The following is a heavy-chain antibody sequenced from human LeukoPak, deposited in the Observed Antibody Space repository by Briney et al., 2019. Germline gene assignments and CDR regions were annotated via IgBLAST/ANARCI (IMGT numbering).Heavy chain of an antibody. J-gene: IGHJ4*02. CDR2: INPNSGGT. V-gene: IGHV1-2*02. Sequence: ASVKVSCKASGYTFTGYYMHWVRQAPGQGLEWMGWINPNSGGTNYAQKFQGRVTMTRDTSISTAYIELSRLRSDDTAVYYCARDYYGSGSSYDYWGQGTLVTVSS. CDR3: ARDYYGSGSSYDY. CDR1: GYTFTGYY. D-gene: IGHD3-10*01.